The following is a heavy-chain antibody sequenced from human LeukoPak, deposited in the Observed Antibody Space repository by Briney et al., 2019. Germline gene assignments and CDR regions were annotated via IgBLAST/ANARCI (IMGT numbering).Heavy chain of an antibody. V-gene: IGHV3-30*18. CDR3: AKETYYDILTGAYYYYYYYMDV. Sequence: GGSLRLSCAASGLTFSRYGMHWVRQAPGKGLEWVAIISYDGNNKYHADPVKGRFTISRDNSKNTLFLQMKSLRAEDTAVYYCAKETYYDILTGAYYYYYYYMDVWGKGTTVTVSS. CDR1: GLTFSRYG. D-gene: IGHD3-9*01. J-gene: IGHJ6*03. CDR2: ISYDGNNK.